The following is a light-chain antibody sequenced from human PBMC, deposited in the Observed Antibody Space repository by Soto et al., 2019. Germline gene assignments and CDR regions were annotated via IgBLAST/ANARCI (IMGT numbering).Light chain of an antibody. CDR3: QQYNTYRT. CDR1: ESIGSW. CDR2: DAS. J-gene: IGKJ1*01. V-gene: IGKV1-5*01. Sequence: DIQMTQSPSTLSASVGDRVTITCRASESIGSWLAWYQQKPGKAPKILIYDASTLESGVPSRFSGSGSETDFTLTITSLQPDDFATYYCQQYNTYRTFGQGTKVDIK.